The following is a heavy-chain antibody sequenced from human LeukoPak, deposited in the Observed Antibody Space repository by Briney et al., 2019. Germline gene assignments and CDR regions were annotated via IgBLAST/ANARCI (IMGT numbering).Heavy chain of an antibody. CDR2: IYYSGST. Sequence: SETRSLTCTVSGGSISSSRYYWGWIRQPPGKGLEWIGNIYYSGSTYYNPSLKSRVTISLDTSKDQFSLKLSSVTAADTAVYYCARRDIAARLNWFDPWGQGTLVTVSS. CDR1: GGSISSSRYY. V-gene: IGHV4-39*01. J-gene: IGHJ5*02. CDR3: ARRDIAARLNWFDP. D-gene: IGHD6-6*01.